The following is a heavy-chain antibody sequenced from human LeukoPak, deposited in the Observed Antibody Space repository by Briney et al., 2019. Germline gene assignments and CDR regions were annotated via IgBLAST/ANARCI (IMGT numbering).Heavy chain of an antibody. J-gene: IGHJ4*02. CDR2: ISYDGSNK. CDR1: GFTFSSYG. CDR3: AKNGDSSGYYSVDY. Sequence: PGRSLRLSCAASGFTFSSYGMHWVRQAPGKGLEWVAVISYDGSNKYYADSVKGRFTISRDNSKNTLYLQMNSLRAEDRAVYYCAKNGDSSGYYSVDYWGQGTLVTVSS. D-gene: IGHD3-22*01. V-gene: IGHV3-30*18.